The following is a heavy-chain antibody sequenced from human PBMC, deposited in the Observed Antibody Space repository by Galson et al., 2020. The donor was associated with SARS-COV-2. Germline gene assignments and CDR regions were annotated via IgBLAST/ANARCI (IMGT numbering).Heavy chain of an antibody. J-gene: IGHJ4*02. V-gene: IGHV1-2*02. Sequence: ASVKVSCKASGYTFTGYYIHWVRQAPGQGLEWMGWINPNSGGTNYAQNFQGRVTMTRDMSISTAYMELSRLRSDDTAVYYCASARGPDYYDSSGYLDYWGQGSLVTVSS. D-gene: IGHD3-22*01. CDR3: ASARGPDYYDSSGYLDY. CDR1: GYTFTGYY. CDR2: INPNSGGT.